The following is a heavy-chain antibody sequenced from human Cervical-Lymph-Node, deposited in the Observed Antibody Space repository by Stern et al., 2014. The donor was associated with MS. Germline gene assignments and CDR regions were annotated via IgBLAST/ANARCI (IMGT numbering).Heavy chain of an antibody. CDR1: GDSFSDFW. J-gene: IGHJ2*01. D-gene: IGHD2-21*01. Sequence: EVQLVQSAAEVKKPGESLKISCKGSGDSFSDFWIGWVRQMPGKGLAWMGIIYPGDSDTRYSPSFPGQCTISVEKSINTASLQWSSLKASDTAMYYWARLSDFLVWYFDLWGRGTLVTVSS. CDR3: ARLSDFLVWYFDL. V-gene: IGHV5-51*03. CDR2: IYPGDSDT.